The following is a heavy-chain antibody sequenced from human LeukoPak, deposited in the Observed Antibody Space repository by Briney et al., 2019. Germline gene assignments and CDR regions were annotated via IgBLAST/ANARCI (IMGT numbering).Heavy chain of an antibody. V-gene: IGHV3-48*03. Sequence: PGGSLRLSCAASGFTFSSYEMNWVRQAPGKGLEWVSYISGSGSTIYYADSVKGRFTISRDNAKNSLYLQMNSLRAEDTAVYYCARGSIVVVVAATGGDYWGQGTLVTVSS. CDR3: ARGSIVVVVAATGGDY. CDR1: GFTFSSYE. D-gene: IGHD2-15*01. J-gene: IGHJ4*02. CDR2: ISGSGSTI.